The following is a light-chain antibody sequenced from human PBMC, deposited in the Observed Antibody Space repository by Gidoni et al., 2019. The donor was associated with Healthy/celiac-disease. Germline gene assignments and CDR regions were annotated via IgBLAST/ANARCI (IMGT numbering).Light chain of an antibody. CDR1: QSLLHSNGYNY. CDR2: LGS. J-gene: IGKJ2*03. Sequence: DIVMTQSPLSLPVTPGEPASISCRSSQSLLHSNGYNYLDWYLQKPGQSPQLLIYLGSNRASGVPDRFSGSGSGTDFTLKISRVEAEDVGVYYCMQALQTSYSVGQGTKLGMK. V-gene: IGKV2-28*01. CDR3: MQALQTSYS.